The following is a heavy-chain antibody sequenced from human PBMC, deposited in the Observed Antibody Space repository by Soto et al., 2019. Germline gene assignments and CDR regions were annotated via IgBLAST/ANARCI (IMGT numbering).Heavy chain of an antibody. D-gene: IGHD6-19*01. CDR2: IYYSGST. V-gene: IGHV4-59*01. CDR1: GGSINPYF. CDR3: ARVKLGGAGEGFGAFDL. J-gene: IGHJ3*01. Sequence: SETLSLTCTVAGGSINPYFWSWIRQPPGKGLDYIGHIYYSGSTTYSPSLNGRVTISLDTSKNQFSLKVRSVTAADTAVYYCARVKLGGAGEGFGAFDLWGQGSEVPVSS.